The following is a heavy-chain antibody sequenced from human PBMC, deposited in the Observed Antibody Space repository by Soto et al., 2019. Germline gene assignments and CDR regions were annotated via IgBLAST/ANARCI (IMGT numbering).Heavy chain of an antibody. CDR3: ASHYRRRGWEWATEPLFDY. Sequence: PSETRSLTCSVSGGSMGGYYVTWIRQSPGKGLEWIGCVHFTGSTNYNPSLKSRVTISVDTSKNQFSLKLSSVTAADTAVYYCASHYRRRGWEWATEPLFDYWGQGTLVTVSS. D-gene: IGHD6-19*01. CDR2: VHFTGST. J-gene: IGHJ4*02. CDR1: GGSMGGYY. V-gene: IGHV4-59*01.